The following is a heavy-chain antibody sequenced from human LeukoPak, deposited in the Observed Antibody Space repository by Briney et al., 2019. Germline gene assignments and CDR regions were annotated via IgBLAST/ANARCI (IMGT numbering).Heavy chain of an antibody. V-gene: IGHV3-23*01. D-gene: IGHD3-10*01. J-gene: IGHJ4*02. CDR3: AKDRRVRGVIRYYFDY. Sequence: GGSLRLSCAASGFTFSSYAMSWVRQAPGKGLEWVSAISGSGGSTYYADSVKGRFTISRDNSKDTLYLQMNSLRAEDTAVYYCAKDRRVRGVIRYYFDYWGRGTLVTVSS. CDR2: ISGSGGST. CDR1: GFTFSSYA.